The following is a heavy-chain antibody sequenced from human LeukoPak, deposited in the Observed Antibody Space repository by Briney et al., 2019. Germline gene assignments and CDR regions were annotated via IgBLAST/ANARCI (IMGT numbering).Heavy chain of an antibody. Sequence: GGSLRLSCAASGFIFSSYGMHWVRQAPGKGLEWVAVLWSDGSTKYSDSVKGRVTISRDNSKNTLYLQMKSLRGEDTAIYYCAREGGRVGAPLDYWGQGTLVTVSS. CDR2: LWSDGSTK. J-gene: IGHJ4*02. D-gene: IGHD1-26*01. V-gene: IGHV3-33*08. CDR1: GFIFSSYG. CDR3: AREGGRVGAPLDY.